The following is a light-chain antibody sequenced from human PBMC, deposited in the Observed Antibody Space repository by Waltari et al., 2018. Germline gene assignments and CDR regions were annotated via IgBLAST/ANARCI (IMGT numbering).Light chain of an antibody. J-gene: IGLJ2*01. CDR2: DQN. CDR1: SLRSYS. CDR3: HSRDASGVGGS. V-gene: IGLV3-19*01. Sequence: SSELTQDPAVSVAMGQTVRITCQGNSLRSYSASWYQQRPGQAPRLVMFDQNNRPSGVPDRFSGSNSDNTASLTITGAQAEDEASYYCHSRDASGVGGSFGGGTKLTVL.